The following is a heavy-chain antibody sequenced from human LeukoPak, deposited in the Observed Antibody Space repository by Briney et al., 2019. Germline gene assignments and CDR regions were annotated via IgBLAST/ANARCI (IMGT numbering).Heavy chain of an antibody. Sequence: GGSLRLSCSASGFPFSNYAMHWVRQAPGKGLEWVAFIRFDGSDKYYAVSVKGRFTISRDNSKNTLYLQMNSLRAEDTAVYYCAKDHEWELLLWGAFDIWGQGTMVTVSS. D-gene: IGHD1-26*01. V-gene: IGHV3-30*02. CDR1: GFPFSNYA. CDR3: AKDHEWELLLWGAFDI. CDR2: IRFDGSDK. J-gene: IGHJ3*02.